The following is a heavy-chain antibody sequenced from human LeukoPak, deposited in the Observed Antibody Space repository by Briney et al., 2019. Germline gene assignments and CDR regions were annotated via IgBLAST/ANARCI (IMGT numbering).Heavy chain of an antibody. V-gene: IGHV3-48*02. Sequence: SGGSLRLSCAASGFIFSSHSMNWVRQAPGKGLEWLSYISSSSSPICYADSVKGRFTISRDNAKNSLFLQMNSLRDEDTAVYYCAREIDWSLDYWGQGTLVTVSS. CDR2: ISSSSSPI. CDR3: AREIDWSLDY. CDR1: GFIFSSHS. J-gene: IGHJ4*02. D-gene: IGHD3-9*01.